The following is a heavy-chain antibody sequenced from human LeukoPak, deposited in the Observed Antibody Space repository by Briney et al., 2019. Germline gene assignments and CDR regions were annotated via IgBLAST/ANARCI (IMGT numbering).Heavy chain of an antibody. CDR2: INSDGSTT. Sequence: GGSLRLSCAASGFSFSSSWMHWVRQAPGTGLVWVSRINSDGSTTNYADSVKGRFTISGDNAMSTLYLQMNSLRAEDTAVYYCARDFGPYGMDVWGQGTTVTVSS. V-gene: IGHV3-74*01. CDR1: GFSFSSSW. J-gene: IGHJ6*02. CDR3: ARDFGPYGMDV. D-gene: IGHD3-16*01.